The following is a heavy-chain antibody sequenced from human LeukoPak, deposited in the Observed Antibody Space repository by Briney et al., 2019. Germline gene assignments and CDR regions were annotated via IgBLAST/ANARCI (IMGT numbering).Heavy chain of an antibody. J-gene: IGHJ4*02. Sequence: ASVEVSCKASGYTFTGYYMHWVRQAPGQGLEWMGWINPNSGGTNYAQKFQGRVTMSRDTSISTAYMELSRLRSGDAAVYYCARDRTGFPDFWGQGTLVTVSS. CDR1: GYTFTGYY. V-gene: IGHV1-2*02. CDR2: INPNSGGT. CDR3: ARDRTGFPDF.